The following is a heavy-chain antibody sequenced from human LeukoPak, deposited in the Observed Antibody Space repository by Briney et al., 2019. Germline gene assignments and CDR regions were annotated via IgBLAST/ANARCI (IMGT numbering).Heavy chain of an antibody. J-gene: IGHJ3*02. Sequence: PSETLSLTCTVSGGSISSYYWSWIRQPAGKGLEWIGRIYTSGSTNYNPSLKSRVTMSVDTSKNQFSLKLSSVTAADTAVYYCARDGAGELRVAFDIWGQGTMVTVSS. CDR3: ARDGAGELRVAFDI. D-gene: IGHD1-26*01. CDR1: GGSISSYY. V-gene: IGHV4-4*07. CDR2: IYTSGST.